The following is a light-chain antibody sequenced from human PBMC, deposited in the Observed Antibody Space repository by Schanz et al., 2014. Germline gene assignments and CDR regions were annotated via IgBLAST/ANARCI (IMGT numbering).Light chain of an antibody. V-gene: IGKV3-15*01. CDR3: QQYNNWPGT. CDR1: QSVSSSY. Sequence: EIVLTQSPGTLSLSPGERATLSCRASQSVSSSYLAWYQQKPGQAPRLLIYDASNRATGIPAKFSGSGSGTEFTLTVTSLQSEDFAVYYCQQYNNWPGTFGQGTKVEIK. J-gene: IGKJ1*01. CDR2: DAS.